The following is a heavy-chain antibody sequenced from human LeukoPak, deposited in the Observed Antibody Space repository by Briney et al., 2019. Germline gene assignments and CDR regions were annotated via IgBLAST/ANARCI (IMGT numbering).Heavy chain of an antibody. CDR3: ARALGAGWYVNFDY. V-gene: IGHV1-2*02. CDR2: INPNSGGT. D-gene: IGHD6-19*01. CDR1: GYTFTGYY. J-gene: IGHJ4*02. Sequence: GASVKVSCKASGYTFTGYYMHWVRQAPGQGLGWMGWINPNSGGTNYAQKFQGRVTMTRDTSISTAYMELSRLRSDDTAVYYCARALGAGWYVNFDYWGQGTLVTVSS.